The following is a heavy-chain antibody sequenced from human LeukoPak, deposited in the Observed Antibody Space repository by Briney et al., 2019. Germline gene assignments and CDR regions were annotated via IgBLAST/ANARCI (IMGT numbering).Heavy chain of an antibody. J-gene: IGHJ6*03. CDR1: GGSISSYY. CDR3: ARGIFVDTSMVDYYYMDV. CDR2: IYYSGST. Sequence: PSETLSLTCTVSGGSISSYYWSWIRQPPGKGLEWIGYIYYSGSTNYNPSLKSRVTISVDTSKNQFSLDLRSVTAADTAVYYCARGIFVDTSMVDYYYMDVWGKGTTVTVSS. D-gene: IGHD5-18*01. V-gene: IGHV4-59*08.